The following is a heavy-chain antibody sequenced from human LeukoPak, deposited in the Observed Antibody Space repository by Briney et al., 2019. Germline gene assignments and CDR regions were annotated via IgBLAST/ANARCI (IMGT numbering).Heavy chain of an antibody. V-gene: IGHV5-51*01. CDR3: ASTLCSGGSCALNAFDI. CDR1: GYSFTSYW. D-gene: IGHD2-15*01. Sequence: GESLKISCKGSGYSFTSYWIGWVRQMPGKGLEWMGIIYPGDSDTRYSPSFQGQVTIPADNPLSTAYLQWSSLKASDTAMYYCASTLCSGGSCALNAFDIWGQGTMVTVSS. CDR2: IYPGDSDT. J-gene: IGHJ3*02.